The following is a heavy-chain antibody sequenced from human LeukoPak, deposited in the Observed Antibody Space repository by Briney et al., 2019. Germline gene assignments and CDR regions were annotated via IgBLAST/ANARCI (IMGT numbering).Heavy chain of an antibody. V-gene: IGHV4-59*01. CDR3: ARGHSSAY. J-gene: IGHJ4*02. D-gene: IGHD6-25*01. Sequence: SETLSLTCTVSGGPISSYYWSWIRQPPGKGLEWIGYIYYSGSTNYNPSLKSRVTISVDTSKNQFSLKLSSVTAADTAVYYCARGHSSAYWGQGTLVTVSS. CDR2: IYYSGST. CDR1: GGPISSYY.